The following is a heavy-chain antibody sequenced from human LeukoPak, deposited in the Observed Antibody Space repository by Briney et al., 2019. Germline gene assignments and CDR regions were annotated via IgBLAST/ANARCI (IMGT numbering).Heavy chain of an antibody. V-gene: IGHV1-18*01. Sequence: AASVKVSCKASGYAFTSYGISWVRQAPGQGLEWMGWISAYNGNTNYAQKLQGRVTMTTDTSTSTAYMELRSLRSDDTAVYYCARDQIDYDYVWGRPPLDYWGQGTLVTVSS. CDR1: GYAFTSYG. D-gene: IGHD3-16*01. CDR3: ARDQIDYDYVWGRPPLDY. J-gene: IGHJ4*02. CDR2: ISAYNGNT.